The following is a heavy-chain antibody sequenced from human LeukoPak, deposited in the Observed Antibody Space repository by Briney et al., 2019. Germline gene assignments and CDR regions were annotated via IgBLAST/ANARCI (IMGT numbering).Heavy chain of an antibody. CDR1: GGSISSSNW. D-gene: IGHD5-12*01. Sequence: SGTLSLTCGVSGGSISSSNWWSWVRQLPGKGLEWIGEIYHSGSTNYSPSLKSRLTISVDKSKNQFSLNMSSVTAADTAVYYCARAYSGYDLGFDYWGQGTLVTVSS. V-gene: IGHV4-4*02. CDR2: IYHSGST. J-gene: IGHJ4*02. CDR3: ARAYSGYDLGFDY.